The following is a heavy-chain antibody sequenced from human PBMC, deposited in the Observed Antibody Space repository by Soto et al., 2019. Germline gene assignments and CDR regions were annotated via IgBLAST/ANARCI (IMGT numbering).Heavy chain of an antibody. D-gene: IGHD3-10*01. Sequence: GGSLRLSCSASGFTFISYAMHWVRQAPGKGLEYVSTISSNGVSTYYADSVKGRFTISRDNSKNTLYLQMSSLRAEDTAVYYCVSTYYYGSGSYHNYWGQGTLVTVSS. CDR1: GFTFISYA. V-gene: IGHV3-64D*06. CDR2: ISSNGVST. J-gene: IGHJ4*02. CDR3: VSTYYYGSGSYHNY.